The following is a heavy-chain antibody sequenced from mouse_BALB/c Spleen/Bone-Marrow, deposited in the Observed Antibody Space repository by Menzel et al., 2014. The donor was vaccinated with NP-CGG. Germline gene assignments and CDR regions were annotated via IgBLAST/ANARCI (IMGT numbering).Heavy chain of an antibody. J-gene: IGHJ2*01. Sequence: EVKLVESGGGLVQPGGSRKPSCAASGFTFSSFAMHWVRQAPEKGLEWVAYISSGSSTIYYADTVMGRFTISRDNPKKTLFLQMTSLRSEDTAMYYCARSGSSSGYFDYWGQGTTLTVSS. CDR2: ISSGSSTI. D-gene: IGHD1-1*01. CDR3: ARSGSSSGYFDY. V-gene: IGHV5-17*02. CDR1: GFTFSSFA.